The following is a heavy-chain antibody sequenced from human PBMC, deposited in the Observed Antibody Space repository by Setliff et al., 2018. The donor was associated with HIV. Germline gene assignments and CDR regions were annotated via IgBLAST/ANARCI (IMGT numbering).Heavy chain of an antibody. CDR1: GYTFTTYS. J-gene: IGHJ4*01. Sequence: ASVKVSCKASGYTFTTYSLHWVRQAPGQSLEWMGWINVGNGDTKYSQDLQGRITITRDTSANTAYMEQSRLRSDDTAVYFCARGALLAVFDFDHWGHGTLVTVSS. CDR2: INVGNGDT. V-gene: IGHV1-3*01. D-gene: IGHD3-10*01. CDR3: ARGALLAVFDFDH.